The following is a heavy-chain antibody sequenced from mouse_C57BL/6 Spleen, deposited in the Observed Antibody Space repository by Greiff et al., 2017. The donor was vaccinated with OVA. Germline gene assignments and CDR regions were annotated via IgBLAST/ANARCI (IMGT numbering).Heavy chain of an antibody. V-gene: IGHV1-4*01. CDR3: ARLDPDY. CDR1: GYTFTSYT. CDR2: INPCSGNT. Sequence: VQLQQSGAELVRPGASVKMSCKASGYTFTSYTMHWVKQRPGQGLEWIGYINPCSGNTKYNQKFKDKATLTTDKSSSTAYMQLSSLTSEDSAVYNNARLDPDYWGQGTTLTVSS. J-gene: IGHJ2*01.